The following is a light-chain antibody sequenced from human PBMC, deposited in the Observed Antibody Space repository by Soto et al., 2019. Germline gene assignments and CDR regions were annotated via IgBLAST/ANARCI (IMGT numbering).Light chain of an antibody. Sequence: DIQMTQSPPSLSASVGDRVTITCQASEHINNYLNWYQQIPGKAPKLLIYDASNLAAGAPSRFSGSGSGTAFTFAISGLQPDDVATYHCQQYDSLPLTFGGGTKVDIK. V-gene: IGKV1-33*01. CDR2: DAS. CDR3: QQYDSLPLT. CDR1: EHINNY. J-gene: IGKJ4*01.